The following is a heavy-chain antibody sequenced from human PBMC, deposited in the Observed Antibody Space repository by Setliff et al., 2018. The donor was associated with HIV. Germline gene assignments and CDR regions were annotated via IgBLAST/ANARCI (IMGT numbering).Heavy chain of an antibody. Sequence: ASVKVSCKASGYSFSSYAIHWVRQAAGQGPEWLGWINAAISHTRYSPKFQDRVTLTTDTSAGTIHMEMRSLRSEDTAVYYCVGGRGGFFDEPFDMWGPGTRVTVSS. V-gene: IGHV1-3*01. CDR1: GYSFSSYA. J-gene: IGHJ3*02. CDR3: VGGRGGFFDEPFDM. D-gene: IGHD3-16*01. CDR2: INAAISHT.